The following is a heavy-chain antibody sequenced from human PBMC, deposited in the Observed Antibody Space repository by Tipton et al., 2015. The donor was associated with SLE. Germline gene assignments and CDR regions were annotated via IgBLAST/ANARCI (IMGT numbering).Heavy chain of an antibody. D-gene: IGHD3-22*01. CDR2: IYHSGST. Sequence: TLSLTCTVSGGSISSGGYYWSWIRQPPGKGLEWIGSIYHSGSTYYNPSLKSRVTISVDTSKNQFSLKLSSVTAADTAVYYCASLYYYDSSGYYTYYYYYYMDVWGKGTTVTVSS. CDR3: ASLYYYDSSGYYTYYYYYYMDV. V-gene: IGHV4-39*01. J-gene: IGHJ6*03. CDR1: GGSISSGGYY.